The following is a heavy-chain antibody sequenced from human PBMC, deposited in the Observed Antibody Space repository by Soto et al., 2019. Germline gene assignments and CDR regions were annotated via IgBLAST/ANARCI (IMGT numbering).Heavy chain of an antibody. D-gene: IGHD3-9*01. CDR1: GFTFSSYW. CDR2: IKQDGSEK. V-gene: IGHV3-7*05. J-gene: IGHJ4*02. Sequence: GGSLRLSCAASGFTFSSYWMSWVRQAPGKGLEWVANIKQDGSEKYYVDSVKGRFTISRDNAKNSLYLQMNSLRAEDTAVYYCARDYYDILTGYSIFDYWGQGTLVTVSS. CDR3: ARDYYDILTGYSIFDY.